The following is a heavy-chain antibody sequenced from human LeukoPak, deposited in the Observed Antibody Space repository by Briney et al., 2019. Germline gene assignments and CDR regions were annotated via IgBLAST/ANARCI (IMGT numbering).Heavy chain of an antibody. V-gene: IGHV7-4-1*02. J-gene: IGHJ3*02. CDR1: GYTFTNYA. Sequence: VASVKVSCKASGYTFTNYAMDWVRQAPGQGLEWMGWINTNTGNPTYAQGFTGRFVFSLDTSVSTAYLQISSLEAEDTAVYYCAKEGAIRSDAFDIWGQGTMVTVSS. CDR3: AKEGAIRSDAFDI. CDR2: INTNTGNP.